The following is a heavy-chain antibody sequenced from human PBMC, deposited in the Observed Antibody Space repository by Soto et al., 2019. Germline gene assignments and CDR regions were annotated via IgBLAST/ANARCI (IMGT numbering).Heavy chain of an antibody. CDR1: GGSISSYY. V-gene: IGHV4-59*01. J-gene: IGHJ4*02. Sequence: QVQLQESGPGLVKPSETLSLTCTVSGGSISSYYWSWIRQPPGKGLEWIGYIYYSGSTNYNPALKSRGTISVDTSKNRFVCELSSVTGADTAVYYCARGVTIFGVGKWDYWVQGTLVTVSS. CDR2: IYYSGST. CDR3: ARGVTIFGVGKWDY. D-gene: IGHD3-3*01.